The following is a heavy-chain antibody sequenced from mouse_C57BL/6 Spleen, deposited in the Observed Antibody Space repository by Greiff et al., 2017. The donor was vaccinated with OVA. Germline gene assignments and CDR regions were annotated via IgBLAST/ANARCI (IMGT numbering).Heavy chain of an antibody. CDR3: ASCTTVVATGYFDV. D-gene: IGHD1-1*01. CDR2: IDPSDSYT. V-gene: IGHV1-69*01. J-gene: IGHJ1*03. CDR1: GYTFTSYW. Sequence: QVQLQQPGAELVMPGASVKLSCKASGYTFTSYWMHWVKQRPGQGLEWIGEIDPSDSYTNYNQKFKGKSTLTVDKSSSTAYMQLSSLTSENSAVYYCASCTTVVATGYFDVWGTGTTVTVSS.